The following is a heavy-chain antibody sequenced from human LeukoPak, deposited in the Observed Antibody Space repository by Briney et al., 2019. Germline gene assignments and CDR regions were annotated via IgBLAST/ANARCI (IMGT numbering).Heavy chain of an antibody. J-gene: IGHJ4*02. D-gene: IGHD1-26*01. CDR1: GFTFDDYG. V-gene: IGHV3-20*04. CDR2: INWNGGSE. CDR3: ARDGPIGVGATTGVYFDY. Sequence: PGGTLSLSCAAYGFTFDDYGMSWVRQAPGKGLEWVSGINWNGGSEGYADPVKGRFTISRDNAKNSLYLQMNILRAEDTALYYCARDGPIGVGATTGVYFDYWGQGTLVTVSS.